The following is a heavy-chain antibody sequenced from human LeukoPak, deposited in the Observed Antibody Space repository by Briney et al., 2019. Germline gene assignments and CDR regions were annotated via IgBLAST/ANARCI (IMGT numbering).Heavy chain of an antibody. D-gene: IGHD6-19*01. J-gene: IGHJ4*02. CDR1: GLMISSTS. Sequence: PGGSLRLSCAASGLMISSTSMSWVRQAPGKGLEWVSAISGSGGSTYYADSVKGRFTISRDNSKNTLYLQMNSLRAEDTAVYYCAKGAAIIAVASLDYWGQGTLVTVSS. CDR3: AKGAAIIAVASLDY. V-gene: IGHV3-23*01. CDR2: ISGSGGST.